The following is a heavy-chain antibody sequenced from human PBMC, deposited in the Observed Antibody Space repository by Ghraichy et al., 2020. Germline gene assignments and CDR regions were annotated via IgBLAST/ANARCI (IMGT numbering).Heavy chain of an antibody. CDR1: GFTFSSYS. V-gene: IGHV3-48*02. CDR3: ARDRFGDYELDY. D-gene: IGHD4-17*01. CDR2: ISSSTRTI. J-gene: IGHJ4*02. Sequence: LSLTCAASGFTFSSYSMNWVRQAPGKGLEWVSYISSSTRTIFYADSVKGRFTISGDNAKNSLYLQMNSLRDEDTAVYYCARDRFGDYELDYWGQGTLVTVSS.